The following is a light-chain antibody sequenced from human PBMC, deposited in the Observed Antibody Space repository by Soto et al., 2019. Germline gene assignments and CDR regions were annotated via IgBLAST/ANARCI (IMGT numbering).Light chain of an antibody. CDR1: QSIGTR. CDR3: QQYDSLYT. Sequence: DIHMTQSPSTLSASVLDIVTITFRASQSIGTRLAWYQRKPGKAPKFLIYDGSTLESGVPSRFRGSGSGTQFALTISSLQTDDFATYYCQQYDSLYTFGQGTRLEIK. CDR2: DGS. J-gene: IGKJ5*01. V-gene: IGKV1-5*01.